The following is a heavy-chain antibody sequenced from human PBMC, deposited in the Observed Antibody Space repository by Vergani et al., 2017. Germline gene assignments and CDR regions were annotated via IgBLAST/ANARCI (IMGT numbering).Heavy chain of an antibody. J-gene: IGHJ4*02. CDR1: GGSFSGYY. D-gene: IGHD5-18*01. Sequence: QVQLQESGPGLVKPSETLSLTCAVYGGSFSGYYWSWIRQPPGKGLEWIGEINHSGSTNYNPSLNSRVTISVDTSKNQFSLKLSSVTAADTAVYYCARGARGLWLSYWGQGTLVTVSS. CDR3: ARGARGLWLSY. V-gene: IGHV4-34*01. CDR2: INHSGST.